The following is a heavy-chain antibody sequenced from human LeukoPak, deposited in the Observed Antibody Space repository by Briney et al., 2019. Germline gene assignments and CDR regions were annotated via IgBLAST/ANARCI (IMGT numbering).Heavy chain of an antibody. J-gene: IGHJ4*03. CDR1: GDDMSTFY. Sequence: SETLSLTCSVSGDDMSTFYWSWLRQPAGKGLEWIGRISSRGYTNYNPSLKSRVAMSVDTSKNQFSLKLNSVTAADTAVYYCVRTMTREWGGWYDNDYWGRGTLVTVSS. V-gene: IGHV4-4*07. D-gene: IGHD6-19*01. CDR2: ISSRGYT. CDR3: VRTMTREWGGWYDNDY.